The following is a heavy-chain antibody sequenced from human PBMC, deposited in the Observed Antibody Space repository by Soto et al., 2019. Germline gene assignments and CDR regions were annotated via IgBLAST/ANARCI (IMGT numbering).Heavy chain of an antibody. Sequence: PGESLKISCNASGYIFTNSWIGWVRQTPGKGLEWMGMIYPGDSDIRYSPSFRGQVSISADKSINTAYLQWRSLKASDTAMYFCAGPTQPAWYYYGMDVWGQGTTVTVS. CDR2: IYPGDSDI. CDR1: GYIFTNSW. CDR3: AGPTQPAWYYYGMDV. J-gene: IGHJ6*02. V-gene: IGHV5-51*01. D-gene: IGHD3-10*01.